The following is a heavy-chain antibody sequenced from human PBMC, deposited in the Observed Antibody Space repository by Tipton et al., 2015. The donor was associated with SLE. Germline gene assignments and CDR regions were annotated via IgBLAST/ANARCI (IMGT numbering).Heavy chain of an antibody. D-gene: IGHD7-27*01. CDR1: EFTFSNFA. V-gene: IGHV3-23*01. J-gene: IGHJ4*02. Sequence: SLRLSCAASEFTFSNFAMNWVRQAPGKGLEWVSTIGNGAGNTFYADSVKGRFTVSRDNSKNTLYLQMNSLRPEDTAIYYCTKRRINWGFFDSWGQGTLVTVSS. CDR3: TKRRINWGFFDS. CDR2: IGNGAGNT.